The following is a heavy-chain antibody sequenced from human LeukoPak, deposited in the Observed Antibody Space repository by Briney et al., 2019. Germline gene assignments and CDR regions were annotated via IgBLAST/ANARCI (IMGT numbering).Heavy chain of an antibody. D-gene: IGHD3-10*01. V-gene: IGHV3-23*01. Sequence: PGGSLRLSCAASGFTFSSYAMSWVRQAPGKGLEWVSAISGSGGSTYYADSVKGRFTISRDNSKNTLYLQMNSLRAEDTVVYYCAKVKGLLWFGELSWFDPWGQGTLVTVSS. J-gene: IGHJ5*02. CDR1: GFTFSSYA. CDR3: AKVKGLLWFGELSWFDP. CDR2: ISGSGGST.